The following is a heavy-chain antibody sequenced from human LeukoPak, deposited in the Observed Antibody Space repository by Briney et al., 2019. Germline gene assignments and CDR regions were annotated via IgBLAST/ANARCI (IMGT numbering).Heavy chain of an antibody. D-gene: IGHD7-27*01. CDR2: ISSDESIT. Sequence: GGSLRLSCAASGFTFSNYWMHWVRQAPGKGLVWVSRISSDESITSYADSVKGRFTISRDNAKNTLFLQMNGLRAEDTAVFYCARRSNWGSRVYYFDYWGQGTLVTVSS. V-gene: IGHV3-74*01. CDR3: ARRSNWGSRVYYFDY. J-gene: IGHJ4*02. CDR1: GFTFSNYW.